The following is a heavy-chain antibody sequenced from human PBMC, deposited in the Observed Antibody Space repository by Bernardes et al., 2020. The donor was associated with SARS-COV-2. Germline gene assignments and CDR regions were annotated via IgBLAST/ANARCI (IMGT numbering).Heavy chain of an antibody. Sequence: GASLQTSSKGSGYSITRYWIGWVRPMPGKGLEWMGIIYPGDSDTRYSPSFQGQVTISADKSISTAYLQWSSLKASDTAMYYCARRAAYCSGGSCFTLDVWGQGTTVTVSS. CDR3: ARRAAYCSGGSCFTLDV. D-gene: IGHD2-15*01. CDR2: IYPGDSDT. J-gene: IGHJ6*02. CDR1: GYSITRYW. V-gene: IGHV5-51*01.